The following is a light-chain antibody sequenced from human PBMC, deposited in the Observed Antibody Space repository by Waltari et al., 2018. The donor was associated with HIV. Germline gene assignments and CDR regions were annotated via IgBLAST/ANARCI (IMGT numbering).Light chain of an antibody. Sequence: DIAMTQSPDSLAVSLGEKGTINCKSSQTVLHSSSNKNHLAWYQQKAGQRPKLLIYWASTRESGVPDRFIGSGSGTYFSLTIGSLQAEDVAVYYCQQYYSFPLTFGGGTTVEIK. CDR3: QQYYSFPLT. V-gene: IGKV4-1*01. CDR2: WAS. J-gene: IGKJ4*01. CDR1: QTVLHSSSNKNH.